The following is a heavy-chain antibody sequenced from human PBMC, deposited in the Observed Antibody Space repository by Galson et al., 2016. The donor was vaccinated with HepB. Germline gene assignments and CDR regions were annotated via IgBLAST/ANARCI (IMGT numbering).Heavy chain of an antibody. CDR1: GYTFATYG. CDR3: ARSDGEI. D-gene: IGHD5-24*01. V-gene: IGHV1-18*01. CDR2: IRVYNERT. J-gene: IGHJ3*02. Sequence: SVKVSCKASGYTFATYGITWVRQAPGQGLEWLGWIRVYNERTDYAHKFQGRVTTTTDTSTNTAYMDLRSLRSDDTAVYYCARSDGEIWGQGTLVTVSS.